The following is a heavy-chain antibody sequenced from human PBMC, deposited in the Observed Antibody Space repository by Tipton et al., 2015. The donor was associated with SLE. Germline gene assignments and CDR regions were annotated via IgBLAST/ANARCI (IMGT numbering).Heavy chain of an antibody. D-gene: IGHD3-10*01. V-gene: IGHV4-38-2*01. CDR1: GYSISSGYY. CDR2: IYYSGST. CDR3: ASGGYGSGSHYLGGWFDP. Sequence: TLSLTCAVSGYSISSGYYWGWIRQPPGKGLEWIGSIYYSGSTYYNPSLKSRVTISVDTSKNQFSLKLSSVTAADTAVYYCASGGYGSGSHYLGGWFDPWGRGTLVTVSS. J-gene: IGHJ5*02.